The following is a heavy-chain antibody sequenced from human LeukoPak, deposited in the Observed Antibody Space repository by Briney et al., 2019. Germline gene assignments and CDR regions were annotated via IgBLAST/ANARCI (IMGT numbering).Heavy chain of an antibody. CDR1: GFTFSSYS. V-gene: IGHV3-21*01. CDR3: ARDQGGLYYYDSSGYYFDY. Sequence: GGSLRLSCAASGFTFSSYSMNWVRQAPGKGLEWVSSISSSSSYIYYADSVKGRFTISRDNAKNSLYLQMNSLRAEDTAVYYCARDQGGLYYYDSSGYYFDYWGQGTLVTVSS. J-gene: IGHJ4*02. D-gene: IGHD3-22*01. CDR2: ISSSSSYI.